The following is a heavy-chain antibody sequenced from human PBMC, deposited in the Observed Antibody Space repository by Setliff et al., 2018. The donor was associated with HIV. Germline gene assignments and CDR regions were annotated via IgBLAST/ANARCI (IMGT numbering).Heavy chain of an antibody. V-gene: IGHV4-59*04. CDR3: APFFVTTVTNQDY. J-gene: IGHJ4*02. D-gene: IGHD4-17*01. CDR1: GGSISSHY. CDR2: ICYSGTT. Sequence: SETLSLTCTVSGGSISSHYWGWIRQPPGKGLEWIGTICYSGTTYYNPSLKSRVTMSIDTSNNQFSLKLTSVTAADTAMYYCAPFFVTTVTNQDYWGQGTQVTVSS.